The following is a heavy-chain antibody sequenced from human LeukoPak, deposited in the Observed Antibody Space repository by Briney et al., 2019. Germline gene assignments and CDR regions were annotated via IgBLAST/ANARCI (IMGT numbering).Heavy chain of an antibody. D-gene: IGHD3-16*01. CDR1: GFTFSSYA. V-gene: IGHV3-23*01. J-gene: IGHJ4*02. CDR3: AKASWVSSTDAVR. Sequence: GGSLRLSCAASGFTFSSYAMSWVRQAPARGLEWVSSLRGDGETFYGDSVKGRFTLSSDSSRNTVYFQLNNLRVEDTAIYYCAKASWVSSTDAVRWGQGTLVTVSS. CDR2: LRGDGET.